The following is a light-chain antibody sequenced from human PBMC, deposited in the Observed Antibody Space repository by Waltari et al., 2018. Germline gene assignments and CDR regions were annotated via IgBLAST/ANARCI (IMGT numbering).Light chain of an antibody. V-gene: IGKV4-1*01. J-gene: IGKJ3*01. Sequence: SVSYMSNKRDYLAWYVQKPGQPPKLLIYWASTRESGVPDRFSGSGSGTDFTLTISSLQAEDVAVYYCQQYYSNFFTFGPGTKVDIK. CDR2: WAS. CDR3: QQYYSNFFT. CDR1: SVSYMSNKRDY.